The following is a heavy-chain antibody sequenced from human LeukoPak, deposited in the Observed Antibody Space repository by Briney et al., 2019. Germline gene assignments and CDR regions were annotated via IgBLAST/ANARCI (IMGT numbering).Heavy chain of an antibody. CDR1: GGSFSGYY. CDR3: ARPKGIGRYYGSGSYYDY. D-gene: IGHD3-10*01. CDR2: INHSGST. Sequence: PSETLSLTCAVYGGSFSGYYWSWIRQPPGKGLEWIGEINHSGSTNYNPSLRSRVTISVDTSKNQFSLKLSSVTAADTAVYYCARPKGIGRYYGSGSYYDYWGQGTLVTVSS. J-gene: IGHJ4*02. V-gene: IGHV4-34*01.